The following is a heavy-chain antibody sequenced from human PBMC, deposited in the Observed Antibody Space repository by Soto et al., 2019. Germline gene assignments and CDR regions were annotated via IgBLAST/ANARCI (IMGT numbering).Heavy chain of an antibody. CDR1: GFTFSSYA. D-gene: IGHD4-17*01. CDR3: ARDREEYGDYGSRPDNWFDP. J-gene: IGHJ5*02. CDR2: ISYDGSNK. Sequence: QVQLVESGGGVVQPGRSLRLSCAASGFTFSSYAMHWVRQAPGKGLEWVAVISYDGSNKYYADSVKGRFTISRDNSKNTLYLQMNSLRAEDTAVYYCARDREEYGDYGSRPDNWFDPWGQGTLVTVSS. V-gene: IGHV3-30-3*01.